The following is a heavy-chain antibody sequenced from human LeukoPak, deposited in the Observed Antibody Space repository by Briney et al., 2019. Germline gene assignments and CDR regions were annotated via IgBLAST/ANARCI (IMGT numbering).Heavy chain of an antibody. CDR3: TRLLYYYDSSGYIDGTDY. CDR1: GFTFSGSA. Sequence: GGTLRLSCAASGFTFSGSAMHWVRQASGKGLEWVGRIRSKANSYATAYAASVKGRFTISRDDSKNTAYLQMNSLKTEDTAVYYCTRLLYYYDSSGYIDGTDYWGQGTLVTVSS. CDR2: IRSKANSYAT. V-gene: IGHV3-73*01. J-gene: IGHJ4*02. D-gene: IGHD3-22*01.